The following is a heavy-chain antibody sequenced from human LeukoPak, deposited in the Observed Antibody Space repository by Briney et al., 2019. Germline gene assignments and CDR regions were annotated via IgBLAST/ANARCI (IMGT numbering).Heavy chain of an antibody. J-gene: IGHJ6*02. Sequence: GGSLRLSCAASGFTFSSYAMSWVRQAPGKGLEWVSAISGSGGDTYYADSVKGRFTISRDNSKNTLYLQMNSLRAEDTAVYYCAKVKSGGWHYYGMDVWGQGTTVTVSS. CDR2: ISGSGGDT. V-gene: IGHV3-23*01. D-gene: IGHD2-15*01. CDR1: GFTFSSYA. CDR3: AKVKSGGWHYYGMDV.